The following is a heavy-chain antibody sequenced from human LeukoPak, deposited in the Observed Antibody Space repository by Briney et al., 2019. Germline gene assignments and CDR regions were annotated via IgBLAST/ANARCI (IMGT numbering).Heavy chain of an antibody. Sequence: PGRSLRLSCAASGFTFSSYAMSWVRQAPGKGLEWVSAISGSGGSTYYADSVKGRFTISRDNSKNTLYLQMNSLRAEDTAVYYCAKRTAAGGGSSLDYWGQGTLVTVSS. CDR2: ISGSGGST. CDR3: AKRTAAGGGSSLDY. V-gene: IGHV3-23*01. D-gene: IGHD3-16*01. CDR1: GFTFSSYA. J-gene: IGHJ4*02.